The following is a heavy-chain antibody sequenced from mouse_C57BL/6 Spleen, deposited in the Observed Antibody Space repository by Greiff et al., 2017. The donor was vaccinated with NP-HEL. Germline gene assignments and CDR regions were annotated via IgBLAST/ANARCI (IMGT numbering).Heavy chain of an antibody. J-gene: IGHJ2*01. V-gene: IGHV1-81*01. D-gene: IGHD1-1*01. Sequence: QVQLQQSGAELARPGASVKLSCKASGYTFTSYGISWVKQRTGQGLEWIGEIYPRSGNTYYNEKFKGKATLTVDTSSSTAYMQLSSLTSEDSAVYYCARWELRYYFDYWGQGTTLTVSS. CDR3: ARWELRYYFDY. CDR1: GYTFTSYG. CDR2: IYPRSGNT.